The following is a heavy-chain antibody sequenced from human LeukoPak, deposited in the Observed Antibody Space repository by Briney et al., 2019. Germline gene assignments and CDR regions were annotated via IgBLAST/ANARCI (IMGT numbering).Heavy chain of an antibody. D-gene: IGHD2-8*01. CDR1: GFTFSSYW. J-gene: IGHJ4*02. Sequence: QPGGSLRLSCAVPGFTFSSYWMNWVRQAPGEGLEWVANIKQDGSEKNYVDSVKGRFTISRDNAKSSLFLQMNDLRAEDTAVYYCAKGGRGNGEVYWGQGTLVTVSS. V-gene: IGHV3-7*01. CDR2: IKQDGSEK. CDR3: AKGGRGNGEVY.